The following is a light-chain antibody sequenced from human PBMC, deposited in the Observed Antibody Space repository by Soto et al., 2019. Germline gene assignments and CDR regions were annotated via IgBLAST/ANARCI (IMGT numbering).Light chain of an antibody. CDR2: KAS. CDR1: QSISSW. V-gene: IGKV1-5*03. J-gene: IGKJ1*01. Sequence: IRMTQSPSSFSASTGDRVTITCRASQSISSWLAWYQQKPGKAPKLLIYKASSLESGVPSRFSGSGSGTEFTLTISSLQPDDFATYYCQRSVTFGQGTKVDIK. CDR3: QRSVT.